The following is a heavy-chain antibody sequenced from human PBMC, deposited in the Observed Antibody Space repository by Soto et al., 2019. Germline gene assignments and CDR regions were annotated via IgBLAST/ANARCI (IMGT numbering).Heavy chain of an antibody. CDR1: GFTFSSYA. J-gene: IGHJ3*02. D-gene: IGHD6-19*01. CDR2: ISGSGGST. V-gene: IGHV3-23*01. Sequence: EVQLLESGGGLVQPGGSLRLSCAASGFTFSSYAMSWVSQAPGKGLEWVSAISGSGGSTYYADSVKGRFTISRDNSKNTLYLQTNSLRAEDTAVYYCAQDHVMGAVAGDDAFDIWGQGTMVTVSS. CDR3: AQDHVMGAVAGDDAFDI.